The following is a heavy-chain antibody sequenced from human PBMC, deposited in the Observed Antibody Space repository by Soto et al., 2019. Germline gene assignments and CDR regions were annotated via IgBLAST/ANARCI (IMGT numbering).Heavy chain of an antibody. V-gene: IGHV3-72*01. CDR3: VRGTGSPPFEY. CDR2: IKNKANSYIT. CDR1: GFIFSDHY. J-gene: IGHJ4*02. Sequence: GGSLRLSCAASGFIFSDHYMDWVRQAPGKGLQWLARIKNKANSYITEYAASVKGRFSISRDDSKNTLFLQINSLEIDDTAMYYCVRGTGSPPFEYWGQGTRVTVSS.